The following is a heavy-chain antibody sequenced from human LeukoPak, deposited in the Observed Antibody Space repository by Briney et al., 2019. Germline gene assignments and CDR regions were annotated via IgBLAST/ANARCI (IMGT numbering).Heavy chain of an antibody. CDR3: VRDGGTDWYDP. V-gene: IGHV3-7*01. J-gene: IGHJ5*02. Sequence: GGSLRLSCAASGFSVSDYWMTWVRQAPGKGLEWVANIKQDGREKTYVDSVKGRFTISRDNAKNSLYLQMNSLRVEDTAMYYCVRDGGTDWYDPWGQGTLVTVFS. D-gene: IGHD3-16*01. CDR1: GFSVSDYW. CDR2: IKQDGREK.